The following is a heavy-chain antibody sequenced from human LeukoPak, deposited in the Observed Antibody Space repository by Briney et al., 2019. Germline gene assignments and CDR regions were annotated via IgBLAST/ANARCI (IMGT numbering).Heavy chain of an antibody. J-gene: IGHJ4*02. D-gene: IGHD4-17*01. V-gene: IGHV1-69*04. CDR3: ARETFIDDYGDECFDY. CDR1: GGTFSSYA. CDR2: IIPILGIA. Sequence: GASVKVSCKASGGTFSSYAISWVRQAPGQGLEWMGRIIPILGIANYAQKFQGRVTITADKSTSTAYMELSSLRSEDTAVYYCARETFIDDYGDECFDYWGQGTLVTVSS.